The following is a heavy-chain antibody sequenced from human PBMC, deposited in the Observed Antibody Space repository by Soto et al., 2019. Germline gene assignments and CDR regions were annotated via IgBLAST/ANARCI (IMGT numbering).Heavy chain of an antibody. D-gene: IGHD6-19*01. CDR2: ISWESGNI. Sequence: GGSLRLSCAASGFTFENYAMHWVRQAPGKGLEWVSGISWESGNIGYADSVKGRFTISRDNAKNFLYLQMDSLRTEDTALYYCAKDNTGWSGSPIDFWGQGTLVTVSS. J-gene: IGHJ4*02. V-gene: IGHV3-9*01. CDR3: AKDNTGWSGSPIDF. CDR1: GFTFENYA.